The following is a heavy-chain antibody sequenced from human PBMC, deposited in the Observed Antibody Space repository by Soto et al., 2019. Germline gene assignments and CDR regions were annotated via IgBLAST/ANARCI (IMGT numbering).Heavy chain of an antibody. CDR3: ARGGDDFWSAFSQDV. J-gene: IGHJ6*02. D-gene: IGHD3-3*01. CDR2: IYYSGST. CDR1: GGFISTYY. Sequence: QVQLQESGPGLVKPSETLSLTCSISGGFISTYYWTWLRQPPGKGLEWIGYIYYSGSTNYNPSLKSRVSISLDTSKNQFSLKLSSVTAADTAVYYCARGGDDFWSAFSQDVWGQGATVTASS. V-gene: IGHV4-59*01.